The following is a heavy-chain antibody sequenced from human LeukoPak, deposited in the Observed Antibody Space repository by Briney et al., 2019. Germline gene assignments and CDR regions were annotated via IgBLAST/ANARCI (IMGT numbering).Heavy chain of an antibody. V-gene: IGHV4-59*11. Sequence: SETLSLTCTVSGGSISSHYWSWIRQPPGKGLEWIGYIYYSGSTNYNPSLKSRVTISVDTSKNQFSLKLSSVTAADTAVYYCAGGIAVAGTVAHNWFDPWGQGTLVTVSS. CDR3: AGGIAVAGTVAHNWFDP. D-gene: IGHD6-19*01. CDR1: GGSISSHY. J-gene: IGHJ5*02. CDR2: IYYSGST.